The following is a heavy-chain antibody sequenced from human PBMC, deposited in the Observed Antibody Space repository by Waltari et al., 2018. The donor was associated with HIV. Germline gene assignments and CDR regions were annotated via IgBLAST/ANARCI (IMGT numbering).Heavy chain of an antibody. Sequence: EVQLVQSGAEVKKPGESLKISCKGSGYSFTSYWIGWVRKLPGQGLEWMGILYPGDSHTRYSPSSQGRVTISADKSSSTAYRQWSSLKAWDTAMYYCARCGYCSGGSCYLDAFDIWGQGTMVTVSS. CDR2: LYPGDSHT. J-gene: IGHJ3*02. D-gene: IGHD2-15*01. V-gene: IGHV5-51*03. CDR3: ARCGYCSGGSCYLDAFDI. CDR1: GYSFTSYW.